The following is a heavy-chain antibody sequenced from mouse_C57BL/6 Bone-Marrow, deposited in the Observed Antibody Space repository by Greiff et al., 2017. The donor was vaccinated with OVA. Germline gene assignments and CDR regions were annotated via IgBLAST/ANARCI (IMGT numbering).Heavy chain of an antibody. CDR1: GYTFTSYW. CDR2: IDPSDSET. CDR3: ARNGNYYWYFDV. V-gene: IGHV1-52*01. D-gene: IGHD2-1*01. Sequence: QVQLQQPGAELVRPGSSVKLSCKASGYTFTSYWMHWVKQRPIQGLEWIGNIDPSDSETHYNQKFKDKATLTVDKSSSTAYMQRSSLTSEDSAVYYCARNGNYYWYFDVWGTGTTVTVSS. J-gene: IGHJ1*03.